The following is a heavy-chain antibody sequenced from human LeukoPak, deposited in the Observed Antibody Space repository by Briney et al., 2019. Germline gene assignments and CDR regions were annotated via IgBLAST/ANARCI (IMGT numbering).Heavy chain of an antibody. Sequence: ASVKVSCKASGGTFSSYAISWVRQAPGQGLEWMGGIIPIFGTANYAQEFQGRVTITADESTSTAYMELSSLRSEDTAVYYCARSYSSGYYYEAFDIWGQGTMVTVSS. J-gene: IGHJ3*02. V-gene: IGHV1-69*13. D-gene: IGHD3-22*01. CDR2: IIPIFGTA. CDR3: ARSYSSGYYYEAFDI. CDR1: GGTFSSYA.